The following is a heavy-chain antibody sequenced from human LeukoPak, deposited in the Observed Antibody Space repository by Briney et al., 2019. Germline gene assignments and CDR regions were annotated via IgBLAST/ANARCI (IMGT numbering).Heavy chain of an antibody. D-gene: IGHD1-26*01. CDR2: ISGSGGST. CDR1: GFTFSSYA. CDR3: AKGRSGSYSPTWDY. V-gene: IGHV3-23*01. Sequence: GGSLRLPCAASGFTFSSYAMSWVRQAPGKGLEWVSAISGSGGSTYYADSVKGRFTISRDNSKNTLYLQMNSLRAEDTAVYYCAKGRSGSYSPTWDYWGQGTLVTVSS. J-gene: IGHJ4*02.